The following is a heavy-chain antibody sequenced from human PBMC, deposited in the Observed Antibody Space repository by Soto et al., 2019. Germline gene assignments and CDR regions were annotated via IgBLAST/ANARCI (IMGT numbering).Heavy chain of an antibody. CDR3: ARDTLIGGLY. J-gene: IGHJ4*02. V-gene: IGHV4-59*12. Sequence: SDTLYHRCTGPGVSISSFYWRWIRQPPGKGLEWIGYTYYSGSTNYNPSLKSRVTISVDKSKNQFSLKLSSVTAADAAVYYCARDTLIGGLYWGQGTLVTVS. CDR1: GVSISSFY. D-gene: IGHD3-22*01. CDR2: TYYSGST.